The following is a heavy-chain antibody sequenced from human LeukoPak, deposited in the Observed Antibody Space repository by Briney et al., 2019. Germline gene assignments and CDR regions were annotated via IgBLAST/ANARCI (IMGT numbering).Heavy chain of an antibody. CDR2: IYYSGST. Sequence: SETLSLTCTVSGGSISSGDYYWSWIRQPPGKGLEWTGYIYYSGSTYYNPSLKSRVTISVDTSKNQFSLKLSSVTAADTAVYYCAGSDGYNYNVYWGQGTLVTVSS. CDR1: GGSISSGDYY. CDR3: AGSDGYNYNVY. D-gene: IGHD5-24*01. V-gene: IGHV4-30-4*01. J-gene: IGHJ4*02.